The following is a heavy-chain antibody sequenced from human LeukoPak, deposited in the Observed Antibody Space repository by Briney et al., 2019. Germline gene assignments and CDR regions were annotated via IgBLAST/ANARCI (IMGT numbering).Heavy chain of an antibody. J-gene: IGHJ5*02. Sequence: ASVKVSCKASGYTFTSYGISWVRQAPGQGLEWMGWISAYNGNTNYAQKLQGRVTMTTDTSTSTAYMELRSLRSDDTAAYYCARARIPYDYGDYFWFDPWGQGTLVTVSS. CDR3: ARARIPYDYGDYFWFDP. D-gene: IGHD4-17*01. CDR1: GYTFTSYG. CDR2: ISAYNGNT. V-gene: IGHV1-18*01.